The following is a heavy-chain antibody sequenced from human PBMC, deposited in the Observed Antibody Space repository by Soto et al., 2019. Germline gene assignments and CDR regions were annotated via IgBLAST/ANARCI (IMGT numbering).Heavy chain of an antibody. D-gene: IGHD3-22*01. Sequence: ASVKVSCKVSGHSLSELSVHWVRQAPGKGFEWMGGFDPDNGETLYAQSFQGRVTMTRDTSTSTAYMELSSLRSEDTAVYYCARGLIYDSSGYYFDYWGQGTLVTVSS. CDR3: ARGLIYDSSGYYFDY. CDR2: FDPDNGET. CDR1: GHSLSELS. V-gene: IGHV1-24*01. J-gene: IGHJ4*02.